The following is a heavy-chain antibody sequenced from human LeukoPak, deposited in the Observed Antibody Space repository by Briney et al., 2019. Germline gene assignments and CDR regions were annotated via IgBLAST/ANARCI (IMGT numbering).Heavy chain of an antibody. V-gene: IGHV1-18*01. J-gene: IGHJ4*02. CDR3: ARPHCSSTSCLDYFDY. CDR1: GYTFTSYG. CDR2: ISAYNGNT. D-gene: IGHD2-2*01. Sequence: GASVKVSCKASGYTFTSYGISWVRQAPGQGREWMEWISAYNGNTNYAQKLQGRVTMTTDTSTSTAYMELRSLRSDDTAVYYCARPHCSSTSCLDYFDYWGQGNLVTVSS.